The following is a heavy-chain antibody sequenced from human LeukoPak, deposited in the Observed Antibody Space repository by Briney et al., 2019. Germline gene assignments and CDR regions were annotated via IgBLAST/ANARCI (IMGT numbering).Heavy chain of an antibody. CDR3: AELGITMIGGV. D-gene: IGHD3-10*02. V-gene: IGHV3-48*02. CDR1: GFTFSSHG. Sequence: GGSLRLSCAASGFTFSSHGRNWVRQTPGKGLEWVSYISKTSNTRDYADSVKSRFTISRDNDKNSLSLQMNSLRDEDTAVYYCAELGITMIGGVWGKGTTVTISS. J-gene: IGHJ6*04. CDR2: ISKTSNTR.